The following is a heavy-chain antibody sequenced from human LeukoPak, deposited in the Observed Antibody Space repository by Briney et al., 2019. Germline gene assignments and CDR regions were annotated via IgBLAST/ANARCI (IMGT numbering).Heavy chain of an antibody. D-gene: IGHD3-3*01. CDR2: ISAYNGNT. CDR1: GYTFTSYG. J-gene: IGHJ4*02. CDR3: ARARAVFGVVPTFDY. Sequence: GASVKVSCKASGYTFTSYGISWVRQAPGQGLEWMGWISAYNGNTNYAQKLQGRVTMTTDTSTSTAYMELRSLRSDDTAVYYCARARAVFGVVPTFDYWGQGTLVTVSS. V-gene: IGHV1-18*01.